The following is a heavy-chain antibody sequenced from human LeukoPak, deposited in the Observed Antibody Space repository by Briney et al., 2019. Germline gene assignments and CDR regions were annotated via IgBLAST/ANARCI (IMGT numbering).Heavy chain of an antibody. V-gene: IGHV3-23*01. CDR1: GFTFSSYA. Sequence: GGSLRLSCAASGFTFSSYAMSWVRQAPGKGLEWVSAISGSGGSTYYADSVKGRFTISRDNSKNTPYLQMNSLRAEDTAVYYCAKDPWDSSGYFYYYYGMDVWGQGTTVTVSS. D-gene: IGHD3-22*01. J-gene: IGHJ6*02. CDR2: ISGSGGST. CDR3: AKDPWDSSGYFYYYYGMDV.